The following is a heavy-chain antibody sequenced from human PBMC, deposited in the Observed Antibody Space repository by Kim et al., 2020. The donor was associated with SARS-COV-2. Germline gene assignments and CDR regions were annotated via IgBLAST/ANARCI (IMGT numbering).Heavy chain of an antibody. J-gene: IGHJ4*02. CDR2: IYYSGST. V-gene: IGHV4-39*01. Sequence: SETLSLTCIVSGGSVSSSSYYWGWIRQPPGKGLEWIGTIYYSGSTYYNPSLKSRITISVDTSKNQFSLKLSSVTAADTAVYYCARVAGTVAGTAELDYWGQGTLVTVSS. D-gene: IGHD6-19*01. CDR3: ARVAGTVAGTAELDY. CDR1: GGSVSSSSYY.